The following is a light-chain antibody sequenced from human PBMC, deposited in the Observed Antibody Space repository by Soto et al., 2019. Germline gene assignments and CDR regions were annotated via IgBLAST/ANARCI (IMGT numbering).Light chain of an antibody. CDR2: AAS. CDR3: LQDYNYPT. CDR1: QGIRND. V-gene: IGKV1-6*01. J-gene: IGKJ1*01. Sequence: AIQMTQSPSSLSASVGDRVTITCRASQGIRNDLGWYQQKPGKAPKLLIYAASSLQSGVPSRFSGSGSGTDFTITISSLQPEDFATYYCLQDYNYPTFGQGTKVEIK.